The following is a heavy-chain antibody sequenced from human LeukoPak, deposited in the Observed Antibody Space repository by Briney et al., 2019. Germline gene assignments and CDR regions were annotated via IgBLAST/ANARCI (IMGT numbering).Heavy chain of an antibody. CDR1: GFTFSSYS. CDR2: ISSSSSYI. Sequence: GGSLRLSCAASGFTFSSYSINWVRQAPGKGLEWVSSISSSSSYIYYADSVKGRFTISRDNAKNSLYLQMNSLRAEDTAVYYYARDRYSSSWYKGPSWFDPWGQGTLVTVSS. CDR3: ARDRYSSSWYKGPSWFDP. D-gene: IGHD6-13*01. V-gene: IGHV3-21*01. J-gene: IGHJ5*02.